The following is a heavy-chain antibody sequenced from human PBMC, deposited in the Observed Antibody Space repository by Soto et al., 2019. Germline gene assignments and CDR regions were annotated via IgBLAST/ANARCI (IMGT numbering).Heavy chain of an antibody. D-gene: IGHD1-1*01. J-gene: IGHJ3*02. Sequence: QVQLVQSGAEVKQPGSSVKVSCKASGGTFSSYTISWVRQAPGQGLEWMGRIIPIPGIANYAQKFQGRVTITADKSTSTAYMELSSLRSEDTAVYYCARIERHHLPTHDAFDIWGQGTMVTVSS. CDR1: GGTFSSYT. CDR3: ARIERHHLPTHDAFDI. V-gene: IGHV1-69*02. CDR2: IIPIPGIA.